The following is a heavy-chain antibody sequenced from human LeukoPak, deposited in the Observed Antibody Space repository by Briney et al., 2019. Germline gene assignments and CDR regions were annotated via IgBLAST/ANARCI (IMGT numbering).Heavy chain of an antibody. Sequence: VGSLRLSCAASGFTFSSHGMHWVRQAPGKGLERVAVISYDGSNKYYADSVKSRFTISRDNSKNTLYLQMNSLRAEDTVFFFKQKTAYEILTGYHDAFDIWGQGTMVTVSS. V-gene: IGHV3-30*03. CDR1: GFTFSSHG. D-gene: IGHD3-9*01. CDR2: ISYDGSNK. CDR3: QKTAYEILTGYHDAFDI. J-gene: IGHJ3*02.